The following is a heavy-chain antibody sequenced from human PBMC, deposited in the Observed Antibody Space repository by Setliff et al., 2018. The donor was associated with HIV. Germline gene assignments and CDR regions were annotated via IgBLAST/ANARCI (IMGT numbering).Heavy chain of an antibody. CDR2: IYPGDSDT. J-gene: IGHJ2*01. CDR3: ARALDFLTEQLNWFFPL. Sequence: GESLKISCKGSGYSFTDYWIGWVRQMPGKGLEWVGFIYPGDSDTRYSPSFQGQVTISVDKSISTAYLQWNSLKASDTAIYYCARALDFLTEQLNWFFPLWGRGTLVTVSS. D-gene: IGHD3-9*01. V-gene: IGHV5-51*01. CDR1: GYSFTDYW.